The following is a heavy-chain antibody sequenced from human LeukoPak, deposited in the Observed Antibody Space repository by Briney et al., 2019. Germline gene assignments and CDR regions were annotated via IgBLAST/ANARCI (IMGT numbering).Heavy chain of an antibody. CDR1: GGTFSRYA. J-gene: IGHJ3*02. V-gene: IGHV1-69*13. D-gene: IGHD3-22*01. Sequence: SVKVSCKASGGTFSRYAISWVRQAPGQGLEWMGGIIPIFGTANYAQKFQGRVTITADESTSTAYMELSSLRSEDTAVYYCARDWRPYYYDSSGYFAFDIWGQGTMVTVSS. CDR2: IIPIFGTA. CDR3: ARDWRPYYYDSSGYFAFDI.